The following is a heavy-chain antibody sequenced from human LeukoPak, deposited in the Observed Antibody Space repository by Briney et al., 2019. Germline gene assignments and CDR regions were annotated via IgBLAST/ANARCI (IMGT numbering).Heavy chain of an antibody. CDR1: GFTLSSYA. D-gene: IGHD5-18*01. J-gene: IGHJ4*02. CDR2: ITASGGNT. V-gene: IGHV3-23*01. Sequence: GGSLRLSCAASGFTLSSYAMGWVRQAPGKGLEWVSAITASGGNTYYADSVKGRFTISRDNSKNTLYLQVNSLRAEDTAVYYCAKGNGYSYGRYYFDYWGQGTLVTVSS. CDR3: AKGNGYSYGRYYFDY.